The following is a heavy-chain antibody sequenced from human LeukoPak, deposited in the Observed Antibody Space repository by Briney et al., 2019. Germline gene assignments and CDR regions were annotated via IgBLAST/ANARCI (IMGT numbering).Heavy chain of an antibody. CDR3: TTVGSGYTLNY. Sequence: GGSLRLSCAASGCTFSNTWMNWVRQAPGKGLEWVGRIKSKTDGGTTDYAAPAKGRFTISRDDSKNTFYLQMNSLKTEDTAVYFCTTVGSGYTLNYWGQGTLVTVSS. J-gene: IGHJ4*02. V-gene: IGHV3-15*07. CDR1: GCTFSNTW. D-gene: IGHD3-22*01. CDR2: IKSKTDGGTT.